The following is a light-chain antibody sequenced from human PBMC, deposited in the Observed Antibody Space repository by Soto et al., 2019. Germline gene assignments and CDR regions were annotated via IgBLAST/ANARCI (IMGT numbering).Light chain of an antibody. CDR3: QQRSNWPTWT. V-gene: IGKV3-11*01. J-gene: IGKJ1*01. CDR1: QSVSSY. Sequence: EIVLTQSPATLSLSPGERATLSCRASQSVSSYLAWYQQKPGQAPRLLIYDASNRATGILARFSGSGSGTDFTLTISSLEPEDFAVYYCQQRSNWPTWTFGQGTKVEIK. CDR2: DAS.